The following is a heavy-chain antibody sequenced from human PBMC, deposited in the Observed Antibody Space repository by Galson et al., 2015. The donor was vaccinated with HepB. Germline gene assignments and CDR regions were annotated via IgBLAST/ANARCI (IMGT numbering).Heavy chain of an antibody. CDR1: GFTFSNAW. CDR3: TTPSWYYY. CDR2: IKSKTDGGTT. D-gene: IGHD6-13*01. J-gene: IGHJ4*02. Sequence: SLRLSCAASGFTFSNAWMSWVRQAPGKGLEWVGHIKSKTDGGTTDYAAPVQGRFTVSRDDSKNTLYLQMNSLKTEDTAAYYCTTPSWYYYWGQGTLVTVSS. V-gene: IGHV3-15*01.